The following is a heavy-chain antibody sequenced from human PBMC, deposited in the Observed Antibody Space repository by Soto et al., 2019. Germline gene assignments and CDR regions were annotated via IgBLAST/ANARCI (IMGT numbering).Heavy chain of an antibody. CDR1: GFTFSSYA. V-gene: IGHV3-30-3*01. D-gene: IGHD3-3*01. J-gene: IGHJ4*02. CDR2: ISYDGSNK. CDR3: ARDHYDFNYFDY. Sequence: GGSLRLSCAASGFTFSSYAMHWVRQAPGKGLEWVAVISYDGSNKYYADSVKGRFTISRDNSKNTLYLQMNSLRAEDTAVYYCARDHYDFNYFDYWGQGTLVTVSS.